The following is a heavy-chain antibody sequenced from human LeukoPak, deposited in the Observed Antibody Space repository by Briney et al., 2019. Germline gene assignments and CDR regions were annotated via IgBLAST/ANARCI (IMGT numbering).Heavy chain of an antibody. Sequence: PSETLSLTCTVSGYSISSGYYWGWIRQPPGKGLEWIGSIYHSGSTYYNPSLKSRVTISVDTSKNQFSLKLSSVTAADTAVYYCARAYYYGSGSQGEGFWFDPWGQGTLVTVSS. D-gene: IGHD3-10*01. J-gene: IGHJ5*02. CDR3: ARAYYYGSGSQGEGFWFDP. CDR1: GYSISSGYY. V-gene: IGHV4-38-2*02. CDR2: IYHSGST.